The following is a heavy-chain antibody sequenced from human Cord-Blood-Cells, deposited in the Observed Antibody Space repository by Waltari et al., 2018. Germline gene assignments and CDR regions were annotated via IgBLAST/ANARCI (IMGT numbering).Heavy chain of an antibody. D-gene: IGHD7-27*01. CDR3: ARVPPNWAFDY. Sequence: QVQLQESGPGLVKPSETLSLTCTVSGGSISSYYWSWIRQPPGKGLEWIGYIYYSGSTNYNPSLKSRVTISVDTSKNQFSLKLSSVTAADTAVYYCARVPPNWAFDYWGQGTLVTVSS. J-gene: IGHJ4*02. CDR1: GGSISSYY. CDR2: IYYSGST. V-gene: IGHV4-59*01.